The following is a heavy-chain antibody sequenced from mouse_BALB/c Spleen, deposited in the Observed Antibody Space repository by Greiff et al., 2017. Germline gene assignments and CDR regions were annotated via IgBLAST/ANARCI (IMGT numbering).Heavy chain of an antibody. CDR1: GFSLTSYD. J-gene: IGHJ4*01. Sequence: VKLMESGPGLVAPSQSLSITCTVSGFSLTSYDISWIRQPPGKGLEWLGVIWTGGGTNYNSAFMSRLSISKDNSKSQVFLKMNSLQTDDTAIYYCVRVMDYWGQGTSVTVSS. CDR3: VRVMDY. CDR2: IWTGGGT. V-gene: IGHV2-9-2*01.